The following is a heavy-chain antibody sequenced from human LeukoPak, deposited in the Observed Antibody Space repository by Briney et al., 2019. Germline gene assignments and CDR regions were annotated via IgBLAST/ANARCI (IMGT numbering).Heavy chain of an antibody. J-gene: IGHJ4*02. CDR3: AKDRAGRTGWYYFDS. D-gene: IGHD6-19*01. V-gene: IGHV3-23*01. Sequence: PGGSLRLSCAASGFTFSSYAMSRVRQAPGKGLEWVSAISGSGGSTYYADSVKGRFTISRDNSKNTLYLQMNSLRAEDTAGYFCAKDRAGRTGWYYFDSWGQGTLVTVSA. CDR2: ISGSGGST. CDR1: GFTFSSYA.